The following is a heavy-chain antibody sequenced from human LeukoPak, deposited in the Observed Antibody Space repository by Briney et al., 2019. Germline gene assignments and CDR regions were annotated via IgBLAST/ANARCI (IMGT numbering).Heavy chain of an antibody. CDR2: ISDDGSRQ. Sequence: PGGSLRLSCAASGFTFRSYEMNWVRQAPGKGLEWVAFISDDGSRQHYADSVKGRFTISRDNSKNTLNLQMNSLRAEDTAVYYCVKDRTGTYTLDYWGQGTLVTVSS. CDR3: VKDRTGTYTLDY. D-gene: IGHD3-10*01. V-gene: IGHV3-30-3*01. J-gene: IGHJ4*02. CDR1: GFTFRSYE.